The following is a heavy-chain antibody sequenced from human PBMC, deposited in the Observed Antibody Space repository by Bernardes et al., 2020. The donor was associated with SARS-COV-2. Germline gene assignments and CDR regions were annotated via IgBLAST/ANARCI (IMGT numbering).Heavy chain of an antibody. V-gene: IGHV3-21*01. CDR1: GFTFSTDS. D-gene: IGHD3-10*01. CDR2: ISGGGTYI. J-gene: IGHJ3*02. Sequence: GSSLKVSCAVSGFTFSTDSMNWVRQAPGKGLAWVSSISGGGTYIFYTDSVKGRFTISRDNAKNSLYLQMNSLRVEDTALYYCARDRGISDAFDIWGQGTTVTVSS. CDR3: ARDRGISDAFDI.